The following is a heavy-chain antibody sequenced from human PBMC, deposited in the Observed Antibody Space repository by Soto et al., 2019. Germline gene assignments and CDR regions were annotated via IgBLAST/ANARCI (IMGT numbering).Heavy chain of an antibody. J-gene: IGHJ4*02. CDR3: ARDNGLPDY. Sequence: GGSLRLSCAASGFTFSLYTMHWFRQAPTKGLEWVSSISSSSAYIYYADSVRGRFTISRDNAKDSLFLQMNSLRAEDTAVYYCARDNGLPDYWGQGTLVTVSS. V-gene: IGHV3-21*01. CDR2: ISSSSAYI. D-gene: IGHD2-8*01. CDR1: GFTFSLYT.